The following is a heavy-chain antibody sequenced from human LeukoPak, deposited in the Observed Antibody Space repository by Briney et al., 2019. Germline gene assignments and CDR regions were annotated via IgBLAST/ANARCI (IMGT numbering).Heavy chain of an antibody. CDR2: ISSSSSYI. D-gene: IGHD3-3*01. V-gene: IGHV3-21*01. J-gene: IGHJ6*03. Sequence: KAGGSLRLSCAASGFTFSSYAMSWVRQAPGKGLEWVSSISSSSSYIDYADSVKGRFTISRDNAKNSLYLQMNSLRAEDTAVYYCARTLLRFLEGSYYYYMDVWGKGTTVTVSS. CDR1: GFTFSSYA. CDR3: ARTLLRFLEGSYYYYMDV.